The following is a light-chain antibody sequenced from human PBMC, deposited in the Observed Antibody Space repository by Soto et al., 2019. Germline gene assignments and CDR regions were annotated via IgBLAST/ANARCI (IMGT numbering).Light chain of an antibody. V-gene: IGKV3-20*01. CDR1: QSGSSNY. Sequence: EIVLTQSPGTLSLSPGERATLSCRASQSGSSNYLAWYQQNPGQAPRLLIYGASSRATGIPDRFSGSGSGTDFTLTISRLEPEDFAVYYCQQYGSSRWTFGQGTRVEIK. CDR3: QQYGSSRWT. CDR2: GAS. J-gene: IGKJ1*01.